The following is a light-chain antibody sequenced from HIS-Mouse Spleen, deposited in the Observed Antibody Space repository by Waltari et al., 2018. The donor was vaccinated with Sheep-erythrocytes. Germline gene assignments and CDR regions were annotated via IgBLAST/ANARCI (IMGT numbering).Light chain of an antibody. J-gene: IGKJ4*01. CDR1: QGISSY. CDR2: AAS. Sequence: DIELTQSPSFLSASVVDRGAITCQAGQGISSYLAWYQQKPGKAPKHLIYAASTLQSGVPSRFSGSGSGTEFTLTIHSLQPEDFATYYCQQLNSYSLTFGGGTKVEIK. CDR3: QQLNSYSLT. V-gene: IGKV1-9*01.